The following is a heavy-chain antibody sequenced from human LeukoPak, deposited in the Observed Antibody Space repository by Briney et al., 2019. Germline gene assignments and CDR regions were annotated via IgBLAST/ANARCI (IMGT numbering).Heavy chain of an antibody. Sequence: AGGSLRLSCAASGFTFSSYWMSWVRQAPGKGLEWVANIKEDGSEKYYVDSVKGRFTISRDNADNSLYLQMNSLRAEDTAVYYCTRDKRGKDYWGQGTPVTVSS. CDR2: IKEDGSEK. CDR3: TRDKRGKDY. CDR1: GFTFSSYW. D-gene: IGHD3-10*01. V-gene: IGHV3-7*01. J-gene: IGHJ4*02.